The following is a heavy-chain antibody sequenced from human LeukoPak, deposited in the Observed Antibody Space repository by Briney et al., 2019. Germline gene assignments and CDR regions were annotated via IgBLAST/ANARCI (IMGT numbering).Heavy chain of an antibody. CDR1: GYTFTGYY. D-gene: IGHD2-2*02. CDR2: INPNSGGT. Sequence: ASVKVSCKASGYTFTGYYMHWVRQAPGQGLEWMGWINPNSGGTNYAQTFQGRVTMTRDTSISTAYMELSRLRSDDTAVYYCARLPGGLGYCSSTSCYTDDYWGQGTLVTVSS. V-gene: IGHV1-2*02. J-gene: IGHJ4*02. CDR3: ARLPGGLGYCSSTSCYTDDY.